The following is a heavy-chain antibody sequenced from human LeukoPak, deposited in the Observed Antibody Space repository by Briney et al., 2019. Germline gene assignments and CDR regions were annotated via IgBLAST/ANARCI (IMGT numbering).Heavy chain of an antibody. J-gene: IGHJ5*02. CDR1: GFTFSSYW. D-gene: IGHD2-2*01. CDR3: ARVEGGYCSSTSCYANWFDP. CDR2: IKQEGREK. Sequence: GGSLRLSCAASGFTFSSYWLGWVRQAPGKGLGWVAKIKQEGREKYYVDSVKGRFTISRDNAKNSLYLQMNSLRAEDTAVYYCARVEGGYCSSTSCYANWFDPWGQGTLVTVSS. V-gene: IGHV3-7*03.